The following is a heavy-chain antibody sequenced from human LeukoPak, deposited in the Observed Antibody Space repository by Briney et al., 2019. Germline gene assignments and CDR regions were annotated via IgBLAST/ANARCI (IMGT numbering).Heavy chain of an antibody. J-gene: IGHJ3*02. CDR3: AREMHSSSAGAFDI. CDR1: AYRFIGSY. CDR2: MNPNSGNT. Sequence: ASVKVSCKASAYRFIGSYLHWVRQATGQGLEWMGWMNPNSGNTGYAQKFQGRVTMTRNTSISTAYMELRSLRSDDTAVYYCAREMHSSSAGAFDIWGQGTMVTVSS. V-gene: IGHV1-8*02. D-gene: IGHD6-6*01.